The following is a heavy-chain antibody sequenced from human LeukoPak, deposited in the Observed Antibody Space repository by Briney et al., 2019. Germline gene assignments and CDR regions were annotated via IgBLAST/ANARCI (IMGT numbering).Heavy chain of an antibody. J-gene: IGHJ3*02. CDR3: AEVMSPKWLVPGDAFDI. V-gene: IGHV3-23*01. CDR1: GFTFSSYA. Sequence: GGSLRLSCAASGFTFSSYAMSWVRQAPGKGLEWVSAISGSGGSTYYADSVKGRFTISRDNSKNTLYLQMNSLRAEDTAVYYCAEVMSPKWLVPGDAFDIWGQGTMVTVSS. CDR2: ISGSGGST. D-gene: IGHD6-19*01.